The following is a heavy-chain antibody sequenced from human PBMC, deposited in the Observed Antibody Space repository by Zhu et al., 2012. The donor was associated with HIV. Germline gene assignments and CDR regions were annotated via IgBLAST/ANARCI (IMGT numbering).Heavy chain of an antibody. CDR1: GGSISSGDHY. CDR3: ARDAGITMVRGALRHDAFDI. Sequence: QVQLQESGPGLVKPSQTLSLTCTVSGGSISSGDHYWSWIRQPPGKGLEWIGYIYYSGSTYYNPSLKSRVTISVDTSKNQFSLKLSSVTAADTAVYYCARDAGITMVRGALRHDAFDIWGQGQWSPSLQ. D-gene: IGHD3-10*01. V-gene: IGHV4-30-4*08. CDR2: IYYSGST. J-gene: IGHJ3*02.